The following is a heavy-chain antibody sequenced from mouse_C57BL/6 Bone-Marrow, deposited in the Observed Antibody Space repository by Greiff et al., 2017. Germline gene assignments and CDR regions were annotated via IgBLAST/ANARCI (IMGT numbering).Heavy chain of an antibody. CDR1: GFTFSSYA. V-gene: IGHV5-4*01. CDR3: ARDRDYYGSSLFAY. Sequence: EVQLVESGGGLVKPGGSLKLSCAASGFTFSSYAMSWVRQTPEKWLEWVATISDGGSYTYYPDNVKGRFTISRDNSKNNLYLQMSHLKSEDTAMYYCARDRDYYGSSLFAYWGQGTLVTVSA. CDR2: ISDGGSYT. J-gene: IGHJ3*01. D-gene: IGHD1-1*01.